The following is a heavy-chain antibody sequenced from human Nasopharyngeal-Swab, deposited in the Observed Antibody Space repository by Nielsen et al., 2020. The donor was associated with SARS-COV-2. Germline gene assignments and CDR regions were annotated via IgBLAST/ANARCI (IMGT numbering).Heavy chain of an antibody. V-gene: IGHV3-9*01. CDR3: AKDKGAGSFDY. Sequence: SLKISCAASGFTFDDYAMYWVRQAPGKRLEWVSGISGNSVSIGYSDSVKGRFIISRDNAKTSLYLQMNSLRVEDTALYYCAKDKGAGSFDYWGQGTLVTVSS. D-gene: IGHD6-13*01. CDR1: GFTFDDYA. J-gene: IGHJ4*02. CDR2: ISGNSVSI.